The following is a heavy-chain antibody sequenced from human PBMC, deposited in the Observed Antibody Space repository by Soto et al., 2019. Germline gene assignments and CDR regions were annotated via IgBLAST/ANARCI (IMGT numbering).Heavy chain of an antibody. CDR3: TRSIITTAGTDAFDL. Sequence: QVQLVQSGAEVKKPGASVGVSCKASAYTFTSYYVHWVRQAPGQGPEWMGMINPSRGGTDYAQKFQGRVTMTRDTSTTTVYMELSSLRSEDTAIYYCTRSIITTAGTDAFDLWGQGTLVTVSS. J-gene: IGHJ3*01. V-gene: IGHV1-46*03. D-gene: IGHD6-13*01. CDR1: AYTFTSYY. CDR2: INPSRGGT.